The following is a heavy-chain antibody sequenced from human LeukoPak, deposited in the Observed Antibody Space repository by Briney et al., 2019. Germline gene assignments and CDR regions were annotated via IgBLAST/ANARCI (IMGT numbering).Heavy chain of an antibody. CDR1: RFTFTTYA. CDR2: ISGDGDKS. D-gene: IGHD6-19*01. V-gene: IGHV3-23*01. CDR3: AKDLALAGTGGGFDV. Sequence: GGSLRLSCAASRFTFTTYAINWVRQTPGKGVEWVSGISGDGDKSYYADSVKGRFTVSRDNSKNTVSLQMSSLRAEDTALYYCAKDLALAGTGGGFDVWGQGTRVAVSS. J-gene: IGHJ3*01.